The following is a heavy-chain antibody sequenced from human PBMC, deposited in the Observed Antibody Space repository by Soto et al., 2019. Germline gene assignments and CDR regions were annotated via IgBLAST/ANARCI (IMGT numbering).Heavy chain of an antibody. CDR2: ISGSGGST. J-gene: IGHJ4*02. V-gene: IGHV3-23*01. Sequence: EVQLLESGGGLVQPGGSLRLSCAASGFTFSSYAMSWVRQAPGKGLEWVSAISGSGGSTYYADSVKGRFTISRDNSENTLYLQMNSLRAEDTAVYYCAKVWSSGWYTASAYWGQGTLVTVSS. D-gene: IGHD6-19*01. CDR1: GFTFSSYA. CDR3: AKVWSSGWYTASAY.